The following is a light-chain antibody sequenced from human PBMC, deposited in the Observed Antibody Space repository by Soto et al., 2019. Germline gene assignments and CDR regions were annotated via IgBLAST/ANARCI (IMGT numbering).Light chain of an antibody. J-gene: IGKJ1*01. Sequence: EIVLTQSPGTLSLSPGERATLSCRASQTVLNNYLAWYQQKPGQAPRLLIYGASNRATGIPDRFSGSGSGTDFTLTISRLEPEDFAXXXXXXXGSSGTFGQGTKVDNK. V-gene: IGKV3-20*01. CDR1: QTVLNNY. CDR2: GAS. CDR3: XXXGSSGT.